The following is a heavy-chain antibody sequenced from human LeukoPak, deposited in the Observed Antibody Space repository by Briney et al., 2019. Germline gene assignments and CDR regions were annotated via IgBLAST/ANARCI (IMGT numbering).Heavy chain of an antibody. V-gene: IGHV1-18*04. CDR3: ARDWEGSGSYTQDHYYYYGMDV. CDR2: ISAYNGNT. Sequence: GASVEVSCKASGYTFTSYGISWVRQAPGQGLEWMGWISAYNGNTNYAQKLQGRVTMTTDTSTSTAYMELRSLRSDDTAVYYCARDWEGSGSYTQDHYYYYGMDVWGKGTTVTVSS. D-gene: IGHD3-10*01. J-gene: IGHJ6*04. CDR1: GYTFTSYG.